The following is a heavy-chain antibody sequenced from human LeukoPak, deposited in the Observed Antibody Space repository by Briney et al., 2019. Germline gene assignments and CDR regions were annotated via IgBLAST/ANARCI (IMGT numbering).Heavy chain of an antibody. CDR2: IYYSVDT. CDR3: ARRRYYDSSGYKPTYYFDY. V-gene: IGHV4-59*07. Sequence: SDTLSLTCAVSGDSIIGSYWSWIRQAPGKELEWIGYIYYSVDTDYNPSVKSRVTISVDMSKKQISLRLTSVTAADTAVYYCARRRYYDSSGYKPTYYFDYWGQGILVTVSS. D-gene: IGHD3-22*01. CDR1: GDSIIGSY. J-gene: IGHJ4*02.